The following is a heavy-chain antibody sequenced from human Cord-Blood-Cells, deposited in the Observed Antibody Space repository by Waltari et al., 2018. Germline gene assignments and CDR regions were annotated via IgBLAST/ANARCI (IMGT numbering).Heavy chain of an antibody. CDR3: ARDGVYSYGDY. V-gene: IGHV1-2*02. J-gene: IGHJ4*02. CDR1: GYTFTGYY. Sequence: QVQLVQSGAEVKKPGASVKVSCKASGYTFTGYYMHWGGQAPGQGLEWMGGINPKSSGPTSAQKFQGRVTMTRDASISPAYMELSRLRSDDTAVYYCARDGVYSYGDYWGQGTLVTVSS. CDR2: INPKSSGP. D-gene: IGHD5-18*01.